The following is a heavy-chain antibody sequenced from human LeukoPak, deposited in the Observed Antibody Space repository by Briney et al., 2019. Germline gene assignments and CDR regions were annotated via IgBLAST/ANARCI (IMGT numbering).Heavy chain of an antibody. V-gene: IGHV3-23*01. CDR2: ISGSGGST. D-gene: IGHD4-17*01. CDR3: AKVHYGDYQRRGFVY. Sequence: PGGSLRLSCAASGFTFSSYAMSWVRQAPGKGLEWVSAISGSGGSTYYADSVKGRFTISRDNSKNTLYLQMNSLRAEDTAVYYCAKVHYGDYQRRGFVYWGQGTLVTVSS. CDR1: GFTFSSYA. J-gene: IGHJ4*02.